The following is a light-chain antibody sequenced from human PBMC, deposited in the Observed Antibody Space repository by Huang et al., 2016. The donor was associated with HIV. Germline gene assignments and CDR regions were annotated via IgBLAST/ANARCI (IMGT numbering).Light chain of an antibody. CDR3: MQGTHWPPGT. CDR2: KVS. V-gene: IGKV2-30*02. CDR1: QTLVHTDGNTY. Sequence: DVIMTQSPLLLPVTLGQPAAISCRSSQTLVHTDGNTYLNWFLQRPGQSPRSLIYKVSNRDSGDPDRFTGSGSGIEFTLTIRRMEAEDVGIYYCMQGTHWPPGTFGQGTNMEIK. J-gene: IGKJ1*01.